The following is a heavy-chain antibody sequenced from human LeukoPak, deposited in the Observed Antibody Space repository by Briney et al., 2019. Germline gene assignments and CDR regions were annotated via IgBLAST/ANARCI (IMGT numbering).Heavy chain of an antibody. J-gene: IGHJ4*02. D-gene: IGHD1-26*01. CDR1: GFTFSSYA. CDR3: VKAIVGATFDS. V-gene: IGHV3-64D*06. CDR2: ISSNGGST. Sequence: PRGSLRLSCAASGFTFSSYAMDWVCQAPGKGLEYVSGISSNGGSTYYADSVKGRFTISRDNSKNTVYLQMSSLRAEDTAVYYCVKAIVGATFDSWGQGTLVTVSS.